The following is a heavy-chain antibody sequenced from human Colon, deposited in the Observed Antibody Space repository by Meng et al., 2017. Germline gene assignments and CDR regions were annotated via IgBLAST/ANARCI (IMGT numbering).Heavy chain of an antibody. Sequence: QLQLQESGPGLVKPSETLSLTCSVSGDSISSSDSYWGWIRQSPGKGLEWIGSIGHSGFTYYTPSLKSRVAVSLDTSKSQFSLMLTSVTAADTAVYYCVRSSAWVRTGFDPWGQGTLVTVSS. J-gene: IGHJ5*02. D-gene: IGHD6-19*01. V-gene: IGHV4-39*01. CDR3: VRSSAWVRTGFDP. CDR1: GDSISSSDSY. CDR2: IGHSGFT.